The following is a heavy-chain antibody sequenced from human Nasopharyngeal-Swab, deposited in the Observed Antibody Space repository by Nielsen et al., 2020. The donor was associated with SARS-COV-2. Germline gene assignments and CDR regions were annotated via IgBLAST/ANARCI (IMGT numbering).Heavy chain of an antibody. Sequence: GSLCLSCTFPGFSISSSSYYWGWIRQPPGKGLEWIGSIYYSVSTYYNPSLKSRVTISVDTSKNQFSLKLSSVTAAETAVYYCARHRGLRSYYYGMDVWGQGTTVTVSS. CDR3: ARHRGLRSYYYGMDV. CDR2: IYYSVST. J-gene: IGHJ6*02. V-gene: IGHV4-39*01. D-gene: IGHD4-17*01. CDR1: GFSISSSSYY.